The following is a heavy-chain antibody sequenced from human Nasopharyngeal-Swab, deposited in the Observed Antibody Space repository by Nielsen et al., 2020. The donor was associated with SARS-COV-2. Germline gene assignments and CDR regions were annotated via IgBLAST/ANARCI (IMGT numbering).Heavy chain of an antibody. CDR3: ARVNPISGSYYDAIDI. J-gene: IGHJ3*02. CDR2: IRSKVNSYAT. Sequence: GASLKISCAASGCSFSVFSLNRVRQASGKGPEWVGRIRSKVNSYATTYGVSVKGRFTISRDDSKNTAYLQMNSLKTEDTAVYYCARVNPISGSYYDAIDIWGQGTMVTVSS. D-gene: IGHD1-26*01. V-gene: IGHV3-73*01. CDR1: GCSFSVFS.